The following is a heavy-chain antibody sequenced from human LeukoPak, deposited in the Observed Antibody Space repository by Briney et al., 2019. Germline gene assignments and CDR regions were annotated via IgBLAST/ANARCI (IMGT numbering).Heavy chain of an antibody. J-gene: IGHJ5*02. D-gene: IGHD2-2*01. CDR1: GGTFSSYA. CDR2: ITPIFGTA. CDR3: ATRYCSSTSCSPDWFDP. V-gene: IGHV1-69*05. Sequence: SVKVSCKASGGTFSSYAISWVRQAPGQGLEWMGGITPIFGTASYAQKFQGRVTITTDESTRTAFMELSSLRSEDTAVYYCATRYCSSTSCSPDWFDPWGQGTLVTVSS.